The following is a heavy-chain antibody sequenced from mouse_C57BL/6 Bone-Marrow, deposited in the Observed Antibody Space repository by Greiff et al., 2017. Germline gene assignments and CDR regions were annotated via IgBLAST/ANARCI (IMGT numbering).Heavy chain of an antibody. V-gene: IGHV3-6*01. CDR3: ARGPTGRYFDY. J-gene: IGHJ2*01. CDR2: ISYDGSN. CDR1: GYSITSGYY. Sequence: VQLQQSGPGLVKPSQSLSLTCSVTGYSITSGYYWNWIRQFPGNKLEWMGYISYDGSNNYNPSLKNRISITRDTSKNQFFLKLNSVTTEDTATYYCARGPTGRYFDYWGQGTTLTVSS. D-gene: IGHD1-1*01.